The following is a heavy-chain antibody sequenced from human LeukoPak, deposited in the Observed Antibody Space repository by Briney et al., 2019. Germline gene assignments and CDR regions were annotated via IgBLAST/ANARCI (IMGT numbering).Heavy chain of an antibody. CDR3: VSVVVPN. D-gene: IGHD2-2*01. J-gene: IGHJ4*02. V-gene: IGHV3-30-3*01. Sequence: GGSLRLSCAASGFTFSSYAMHWVRQAPRKGLERGAVISYDGSNKYYTDSVKGRFPISSDNSKTPLYLQMNSLGAEDTAVYYCVSVVVPNWGQGTLVTVSS. CDR1: GFTFSSYA. CDR2: ISYDGSNK.